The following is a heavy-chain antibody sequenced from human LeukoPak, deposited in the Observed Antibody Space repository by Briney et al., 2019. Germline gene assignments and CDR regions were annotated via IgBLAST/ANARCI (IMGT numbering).Heavy chain of an antibody. CDR3: ARDSSRVHAFDI. CDR1: GFTFSSYS. J-gene: IGHJ3*02. V-gene: IGHV3-21*01. D-gene: IGHD6-13*01. Sequence: GGSLRLSCAASGFTFSSYSMNWVRQAPGKGLEWVSSISSSSSYIYYADSVKGRFTISRDNAKNSLYLQMNSLRAEDTAVYYCARDSSRVHAFDIWGQGTMVTVSS. CDR2: ISSSSSYI.